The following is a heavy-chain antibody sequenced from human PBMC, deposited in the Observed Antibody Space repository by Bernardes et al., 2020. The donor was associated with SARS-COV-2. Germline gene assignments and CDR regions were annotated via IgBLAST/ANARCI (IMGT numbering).Heavy chain of an antibody. CDR1: GGSFSVYY. Sequence: TLSLTCAVYGGSFSVYYWTWIRQPPGKGLEWIGEINHSGSTNYNPSLKSRVTISVNTSKNQFSLKLSSVTAADTAVYYCATTHYYDSSGYFPAGNYWGQGTLVTVSS. J-gene: IGHJ4*02. V-gene: IGHV4-34*01. CDR3: ATTHYYDSSGYFPAGNY. D-gene: IGHD3-22*01. CDR2: INHSGST.